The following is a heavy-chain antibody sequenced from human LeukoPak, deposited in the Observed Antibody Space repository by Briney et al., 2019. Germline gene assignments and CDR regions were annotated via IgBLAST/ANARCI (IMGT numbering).Heavy chain of an antibody. J-gene: IGHJ4*02. CDR1: GFTFEDYA. V-gene: IGHV3-43D*03. CDR2: ISWDGGST. Sequence: PGGSLRLSCAASGFTFEDYAMPWVRQAPGKGLEWVSLISWDGGSTYYADSVKGRFTISRDNSKNSLYLQMNSLRAEDTALYYCAKGGMALDYWGQGTLVTVSS. CDR3: AKGGMALDY. D-gene: IGHD5-24*01.